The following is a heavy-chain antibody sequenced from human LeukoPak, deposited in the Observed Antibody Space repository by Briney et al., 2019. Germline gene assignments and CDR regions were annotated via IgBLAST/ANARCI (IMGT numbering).Heavy chain of an antibody. J-gene: IGHJ4*02. D-gene: IGHD6-19*01. CDR3: AKAGSDWYYFDS. CDR2: ISESGGRT. V-gene: IGHV3-23*01. Sequence: PGGSLRLSCAASGFTFNTYAMTWVRQAPGKGLEWVSDISESGGRTYYEDSVQGRLTISRDNSKNTLYLQMNSLRVEDTAIYYCAKAGSDWYYFDSWGRGTLVTVSS. CDR1: GFTFNTYA.